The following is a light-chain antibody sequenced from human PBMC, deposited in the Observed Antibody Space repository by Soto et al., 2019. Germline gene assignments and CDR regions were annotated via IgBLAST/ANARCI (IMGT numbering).Light chain of an antibody. CDR2: DAS. CDR1: QGIRRW. Sequence: DIQMTQSPSSVAASVGDRVTITCRASQGIRRWLAWYQQKPGKAPKLLIYDASSLQSGVPSRFRGSGSGTEFTLTISSLPPDDFEPYYCQQYNSYSRTFGQGTKVDIK. V-gene: IGKV1-5*01. CDR3: QQYNSYSRT. J-gene: IGKJ1*01.